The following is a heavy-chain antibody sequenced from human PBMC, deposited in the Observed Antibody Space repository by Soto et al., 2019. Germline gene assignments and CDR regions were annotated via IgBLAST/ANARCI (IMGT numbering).Heavy chain of an antibody. V-gene: IGHV3-23*01. J-gene: IGHJ6*02. Sequence: VQLLESGGALVQPGGSLRLSCAASRFTFSSCAIYWVRQAPGKGLEWVSTISNDGDRYYADSVEGRFTISRDNSKDTLYLQMNSLRAEDTAVYYCAKPKYRGVVLNVWGQGTTVTVSS. CDR3: AKPKYRGVVLNV. CDR1: RFTFSSCA. CDR2: ISNDGDR. D-gene: IGHD3-10*01.